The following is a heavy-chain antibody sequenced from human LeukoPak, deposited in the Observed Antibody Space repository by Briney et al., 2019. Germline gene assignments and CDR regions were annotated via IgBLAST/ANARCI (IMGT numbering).Heavy chain of an antibody. CDR3: AREHSIAVAGTTYVDY. J-gene: IGHJ4*02. CDR1: GFTFSSYA. Sequence: GGSLRLSCAASGFTFSSYAMHWVRQAPGKGLEWVAVISYDGSNKYYADSVKGRFTISRDNSKNTLYLQMNSLRAEDTAVYYCAREHSIAVAGTTYVDYWGQGTLVTVSS. V-gene: IGHV3-30-3*01. CDR2: ISYDGSNK. D-gene: IGHD6-19*01.